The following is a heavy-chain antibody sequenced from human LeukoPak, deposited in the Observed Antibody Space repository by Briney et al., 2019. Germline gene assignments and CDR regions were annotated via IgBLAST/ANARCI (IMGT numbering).Heavy chain of an antibody. J-gene: IGHJ5*02. Sequence: ASVTVSCKASGYTFSSHYIHWLRQAPGQGPEWMGWIDPNSGVTKYAQKFQGRVAMTRVTSNSTAYMELSSLRSDDTAVYYCARDKGQWEPFDPWGQGTLVTVSS. D-gene: IGHD1-26*01. CDR1: GYTFSSHY. CDR2: IDPNSGVT. CDR3: ARDKGQWEPFDP. V-gene: IGHV1-2*02.